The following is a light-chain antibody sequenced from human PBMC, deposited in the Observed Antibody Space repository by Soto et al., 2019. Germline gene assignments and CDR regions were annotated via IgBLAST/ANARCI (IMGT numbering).Light chain of an antibody. Sequence: QSALTQPRSVSGSPGQSVTISCTGTSSNVGVYNYVSWYQQHPGRVPKLMIYDVNKRPSGVPDRFSGSKSGNTASLTISGLQAEDGADYYCCSYAGTYTLVFGGGTKLTVL. V-gene: IGLV2-11*01. CDR3: CSYAGTYTLV. CDR2: DVN. CDR1: SSNVGVYNY. J-gene: IGLJ3*02.